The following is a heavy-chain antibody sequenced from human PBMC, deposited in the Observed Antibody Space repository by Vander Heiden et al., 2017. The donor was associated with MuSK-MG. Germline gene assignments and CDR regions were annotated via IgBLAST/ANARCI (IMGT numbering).Heavy chain of an antibody. J-gene: IGHJ1*01. CDR3: ARGHSSWYSAEYFQH. CDR2: IWYDGSNK. Sequence: QVQLVESGGGVVQPGRSLRLSCAAPGFTFSGYGMHWVRQAPGKGLEWVAVIWYDGSNKYYADSVKGRFTISRDNSKNTLYLQMNSLRAEDTAVYYCARGHSSWYSAEYFQHWGQGTLVTVSS. D-gene: IGHD6-13*01. CDR1: GFTFSGYG. V-gene: IGHV3-33*01.